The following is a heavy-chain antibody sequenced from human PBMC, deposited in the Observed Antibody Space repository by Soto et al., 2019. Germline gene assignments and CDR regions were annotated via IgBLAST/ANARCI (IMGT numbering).Heavy chain of an antibody. CDR1: GFTFSSYA. CDR3: AKGGAIFGVVTTPYYYYYYMDV. V-gene: IGHV3-23*01. CDR2: ISGSGGST. Sequence: GESLKISCAASGFTFSSYAMSWVRQAPGKGLEWVSAISGSGGSTYYADSVKGRFTISRDNSKNTLYLQMNSLRAEDTAVYYCAKGGAIFGVVTTPYYYYYYMDVWGKGTTVTVSS. J-gene: IGHJ6*03. D-gene: IGHD3-3*01.